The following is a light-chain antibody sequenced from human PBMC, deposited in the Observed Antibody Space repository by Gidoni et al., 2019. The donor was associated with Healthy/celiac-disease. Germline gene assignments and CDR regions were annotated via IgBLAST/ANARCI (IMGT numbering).Light chain of an antibody. CDR3: QQYDNLPLFT. V-gene: IGKV1-33*01. J-gene: IGKJ3*01. Sequence: IQITHSPSSLYASVGDRGTITCQASQGISNYLNWYQQKPGKAPKRLIYDASNLETGVPSRFSGSGSGTDFTFTSSSRQPEDIATYYCQQYDNLPLFTFGPGTKVEIK. CDR1: QGISNY. CDR2: DAS.